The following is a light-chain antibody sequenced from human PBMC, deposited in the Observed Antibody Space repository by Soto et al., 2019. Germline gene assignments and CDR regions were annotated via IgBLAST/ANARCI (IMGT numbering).Light chain of an antibody. J-gene: IGLJ3*02. CDR2: LNSDGSH. Sequence: QPVLTQSPSASASLGASVKLTCTLSSGHSSYAIAWHQQQPEKGPRCLMKLNSDGSHSKGDGIPDRFSGSSSGAERYPTIPGRHSEDEADYYCKTWGTGLWVFGGGTQLTVL. V-gene: IGLV4-69*01. CDR3: KTWGTGLWV. CDR1: SGHSSYA.